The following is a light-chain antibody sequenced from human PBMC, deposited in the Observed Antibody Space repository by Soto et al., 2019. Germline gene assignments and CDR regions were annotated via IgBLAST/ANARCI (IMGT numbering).Light chain of an antibody. CDR1: QSVSSNY. V-gene: IGKV3-20*01. J-gene: IGKJ4*01. Sequence: EIVLTQSPGTLSLSPGERSTLSCRASQSVSSNYLGWYQQKPGQAPXLXXYGASSRATGIPDRFSGSGSGTDFTLTISRLEPEDFAVYYGQQYGSSPPLSFGGGTKVDI. CDR2: GAS. CDR3: QQYGSSPPLS.